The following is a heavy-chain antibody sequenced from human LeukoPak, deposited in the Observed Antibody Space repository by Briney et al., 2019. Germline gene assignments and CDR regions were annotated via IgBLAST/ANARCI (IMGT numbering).Heavy chain of an antibody. Sequence: PSETLSLTCTVSGGSISSYYWSWIRQPPGKGLEWIGYIYYSGSTNYNPSLKSRVTISVDTSKNQFSLKLSSVTAADTAVYYCARHYDSSGHDDAFDIWGQGTMVTASS. J-gene: IGHJ3*02. CDR1: GGSISSYY. CDR3: ARHYDSSGHDDAFDI. V-gene: IGHV4-59*08. D-gene: IGHD3-22*01. CDR2: IYYSGST.